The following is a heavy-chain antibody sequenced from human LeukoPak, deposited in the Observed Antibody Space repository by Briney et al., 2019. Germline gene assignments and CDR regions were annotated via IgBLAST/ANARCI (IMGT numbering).Heavy chain of an antibody. CDR1: GFSFSSYY. J-gene: IGHJ4*02. CDR2: IKQDGSEK. CDR3: ARDNPPDY. V-gene: IGHV3-7*03. Sequence: GGSLRLSCAASGFSFSSYYMSWVRQAPGKGLEWVANIKQDGSEKSYVESVRGRFTISRDNAKNSLYLQLNSLRAEDTALYYCARDNPPDYWDQGTLVTVSS.